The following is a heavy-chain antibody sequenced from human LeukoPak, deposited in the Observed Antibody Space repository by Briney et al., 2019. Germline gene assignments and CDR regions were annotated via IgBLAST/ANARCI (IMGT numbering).Heavy chain of an antibody. Sequence: GRSLRLSCAASGFTFDDYAMHWVRQAPGKGLEWVSGISWNSGSIGYADSVKGRFTISRDNAKNSLYLQMNSLRAEDTALYYCAKDPNAYYDSGQGAFDIWGQGTMVTVSS. D-gene: IGHD3-22*01. CDR3: AKDPNAYYDSGQGAFDI. J-gene: IGHJ3*02. CDR2: ISWNSGSI. V-gene: IGHV3-9*01. CDR1: GFTFDDYA.